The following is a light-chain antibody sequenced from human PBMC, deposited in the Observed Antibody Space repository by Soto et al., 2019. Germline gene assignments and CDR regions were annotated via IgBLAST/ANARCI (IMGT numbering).Light chain of an antibody. CDR2: STS. CDR3: QQCDIAPDT. CDR1: QNINSDC. V-gene: IGKV3-20*01. J-gene: IGKJ2*01. Sequence: VLTQFPGTLSLSPGEGATLSCRASQNINSDCVAWYQQKPGQAPRLLIYSTSIRMSGIPARFSGSGSGTDFTLTISRLEPEDFAVYYCQQCDIAPDTFGRGTKLDIK.